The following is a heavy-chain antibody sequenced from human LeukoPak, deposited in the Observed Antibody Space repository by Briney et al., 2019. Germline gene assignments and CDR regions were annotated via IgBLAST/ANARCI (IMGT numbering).Heavy chain of an antibody. CDR3: ARGRGSWGDYFDY. CDR1: GYTFTSYA. Sequence: ASVKVSCKASGYTFTSYAIHWVRQAPGQRLEWMGWINAGNGNTKYSQKFQGRVTITRDTSASTAYMELSSLRSEDTAVYYCARGRGSWGDYFDYWGQGTLVTVSS. J-gene: IGHJ4*02. D-gene: IGHD1-26*01. V-gene: IGHV1-3*01. CDR2: INAGNGNT.